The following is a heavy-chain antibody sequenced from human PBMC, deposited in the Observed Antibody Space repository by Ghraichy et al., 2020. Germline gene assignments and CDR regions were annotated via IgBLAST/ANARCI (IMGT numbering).Heavy chain of an antibody. Sequence: ASVKVSCKASGYTFTSYGISWVRQAPGQGLEWMGWISAYNGNTNYAQKIQGRVTMTTDTSTSTAYMELRSLRSDDTAVYYCARDLYYYDSSGKAIYWGQGTLVTVSS. J-gene: IGHJ4*02. CDR2: ISAYNGNT. CDR3: ARDLYYYDSSGKAIY. D-gene: IGHD3-22*01. CDR1: GYTFTSYG. V-gene: IGHV1-18*01.